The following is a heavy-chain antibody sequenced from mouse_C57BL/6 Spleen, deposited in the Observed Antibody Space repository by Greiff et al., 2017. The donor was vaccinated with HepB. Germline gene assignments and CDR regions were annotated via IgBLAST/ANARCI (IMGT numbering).Heavy chain of an antibody. Sequence: EVKLVESGGGLVQPGGSLSLSCAASGFTFTDYYMSWVRQPPGKALEWLGFIRNKANGYTTEYSASVKGRFTISSDNSQSILYLQMNALRAEDSATYYCASSNGSKNPAMDYWGQGTSVTVSS. D-gene: IGHD1-1*01. CDR3: ASSNGSKNPAMDY. CDR2: IRNKANGYTT. J-gene: IGHJ4*01. V-gene: IGHV7-3*01. CDR1: GFTFTDYY.